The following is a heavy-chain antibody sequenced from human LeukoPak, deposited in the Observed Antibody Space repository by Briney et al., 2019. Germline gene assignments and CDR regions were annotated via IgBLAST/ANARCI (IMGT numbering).Heavy chain of an antibody. D-gene: IGHD6-6*01. CDR3: ARGHSSSPNYFDY. Sequence: GGSLRLSCSSCGFTFSSYAMRWVRQAPGKGLEYVSGISTNGGSTNYEDSVKGRFTISRDNSQNTLYLQMSSLRAEDTAVYYCARGHSSSPNYFDYWGQGSLVTVSS. J-gene: IGHJ4*02. CDR2: ISTNGGST. CDR1: GFTFSSYA. V-gene: IGHV3-64D*09.